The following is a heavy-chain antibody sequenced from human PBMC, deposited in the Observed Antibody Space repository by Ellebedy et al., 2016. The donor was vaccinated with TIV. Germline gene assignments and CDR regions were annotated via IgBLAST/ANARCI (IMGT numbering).Heavy chain of an antibody. CDR3: ARNLGYCSSTSCYPIYYYGMDV. CDR2: IYYSGST. Sequence: GSLRLXXTVSGGSISSSSYYWGWIRQPPGKGLEWIGSIYYSGSTYYNPSLKSRVTISVDTSKNQFSLKLSSVTAADTAVYYCARNLGYCSSTSCYPIYYYGMDVWGQGTTVTVSS. D-gene: IGHD2-2*01. CDR1: GGSISSSSYY. J-gene: IGHJ6*02. V-gene: IGHV4-39*01.